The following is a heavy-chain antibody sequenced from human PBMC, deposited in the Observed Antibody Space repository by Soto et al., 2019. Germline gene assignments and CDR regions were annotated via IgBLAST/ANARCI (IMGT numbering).Heavy chain of an antibody. CDR3: AAHVLLWFGVHWFDP. Sequence: GGSLRLSCAAAGFSVSTSHISWVRQAPGKGLECVSAISGSGGSTYYADSLKGRFTSSRDNSKNTLYLQMNSLRAEDTAVYYCAAHVLLWFGVHWFDPWGQGTLLTAPQ. V-gene: IGHV3-23*01. CDR1: GFSVSTSH. CDR2: ISGSGGST. D-gene: IGHD3-10*01. J-gene: IGHJ5*02.